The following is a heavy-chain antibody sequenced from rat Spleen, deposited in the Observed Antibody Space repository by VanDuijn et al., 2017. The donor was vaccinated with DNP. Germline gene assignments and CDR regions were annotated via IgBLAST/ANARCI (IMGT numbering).Heavy chain of an antibody. CDR3: TTHGSIATISTGAMDV. CDR1: GFTFSDFG. J-gene: IGHJ4*01. CDR2: ISASGSNT. Sequence: EVQLVESGGGLVQPGRSLRLSCAASGFTFSDFGMAWVRQTPSKGLEWVATISASGSNTYYRDSVKGRFTFSRDNAKSTLYLQMDSLRSEDTATYYCTTHGSIATISTGAMDVWGQGTSVTVSS. D-gene: IGHD1-2*01. V-gene: IGHV5S23*01.